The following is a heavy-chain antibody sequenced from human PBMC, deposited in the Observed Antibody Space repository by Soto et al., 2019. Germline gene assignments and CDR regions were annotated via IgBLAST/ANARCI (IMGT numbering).Heavy chain of an antibody. Sequence: SETLSLTCTVSGGSISSYYWSWIRQPPGKGLEWIGYIYYSGITNYNPSLKSRVTMSVDTSKNQFSLRLSSVTAADTAVYYCVRDGTKTLRDWFDPWGQGISVTVS. CDR2: IYYSGIT. J-gene: IGHJ5*02. CDR1: GGSISSYY. V-gene: IGHV4-59*01. D-gene: IGHD1-1*01. CDR3: VRDGTKTLRDWFDP.